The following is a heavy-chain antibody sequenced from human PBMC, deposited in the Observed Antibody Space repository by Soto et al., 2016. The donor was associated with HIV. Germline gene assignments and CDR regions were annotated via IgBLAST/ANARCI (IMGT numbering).Heavy chain of an antibody. D-gene: IGHD6-13*01. CDR1: GFPFSSYW. V-gene: IGHV3-74*03. CDR3: TRDFSNSWYEY. CDR2: INTDGSRT. J-gene: IGHJ4*02. Sequence: EVQLVESGGDLVQPGGSLRLSCAGSGFPFSSYWMHWVRQAPGKGLVWVSYINTDGSRTEYADSVKGRFTISGDNAKNTVYLQMNSLRVEDTAVYYCTRDFSNSWYEYWGQGTLVTVSS.